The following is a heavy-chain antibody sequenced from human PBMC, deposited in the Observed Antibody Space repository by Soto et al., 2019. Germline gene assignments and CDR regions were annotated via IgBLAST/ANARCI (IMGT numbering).Heavy chain of an antibody. CDR3: ARDRSLDLWSGSWFDP. V-gene: IGHV4-31*03. CDR1: GGSIHSSDYY. J-gene: IGHJ5*02. Sequence: QVQLQESGPGLVKPSRTLSLTCTVSGGSIHSSDYYWTWIRQHPEKGLEWIGYIFYTGSTYYNPSPRSRATISVDTSSNQCSLSLTSVTAADTAVYYCARDRSLDLWSGSWFDPWGQGTLVTVSS. CDR2: IFYTGST. D-gene: IGHD3-3*01.